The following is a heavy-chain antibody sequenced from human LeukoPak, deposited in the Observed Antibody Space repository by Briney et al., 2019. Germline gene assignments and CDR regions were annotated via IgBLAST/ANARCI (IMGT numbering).Heavy chain of an antibody. V-gene: IGHV1-24*01. CDR2: FDPEDGET. CDR3: ARAGNDYVWGSYRLFDY. Sequence: ASVKVSCKVSGCTLTELSMHWVRQAPGKGLEWMGGFDPEDGETIYAQKFQGRVTMTEDTSTDTAYMELSSLRSEDTAVYYCARAGNDYVWGSYRLFDYWGQGTLVTVSS. CDR1: GCTLTELS. D-gene: IGHD3-16*02. J-gene: IGHJ4*02.